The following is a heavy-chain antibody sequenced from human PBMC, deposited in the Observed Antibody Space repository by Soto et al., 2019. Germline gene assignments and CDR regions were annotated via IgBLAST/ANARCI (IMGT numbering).Heavy chain of an antibody. CDR2: ISSSSSTI. D-gene: IGHD4-17*01. CDR1: GVTFSSYS. Sequence: EVQLVESGGGLVQPGGSLRLSCAASGVTFSSYSMNWVRQAPGKGLEWVSYISSSSSTIYYAASVKGRFTISRDNATYSLYLQMNSLRAEDTAVYYCAREGWRTTVTTTTYYFDYWGQGTLVTVSS. J-gene: IGHJ4*02. V-gene: IGHV3-48*01. CDR3: AREGWRTTVTTTTYYFDY.